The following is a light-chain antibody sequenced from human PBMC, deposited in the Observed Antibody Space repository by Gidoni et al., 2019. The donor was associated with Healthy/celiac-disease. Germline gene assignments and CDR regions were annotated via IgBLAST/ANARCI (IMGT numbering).Light chain of an antibody. CDR3: SSYTSSSIRYV. CDR1: SSDVGGYNY. V-gene: IGLV2-14*01. CDR2: EVS. Sequence: QSALPQPASVSGSPGQSITISCTGTSSDVGGYNYVSWYQQHPGKAPKLMIYEVSNRPSGVSNRFSGSKSGNTASLTISGLQAEDEADYYCSSYTSSSIRYVFGTGTKVTVL. J-gene: IGLJ1*01.